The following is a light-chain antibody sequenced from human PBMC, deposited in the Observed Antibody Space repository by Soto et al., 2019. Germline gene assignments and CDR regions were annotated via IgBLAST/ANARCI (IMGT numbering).Light chain of an antibody. CDR2: LGS. CDR1: QSLLHTNAYNY. V-gene: IGKV2-28*01. J-gene: IGKJ4*01. CDR3: MQALQTPLT. Sequence: DIVMTQSPLSLSVTPGEPASISCRSSQSLLHTNAYNYLDWYLQKPGQSPQLLIYLGSNRASGVPDRFSDSGSGTDFTLKISRVEAEDVGVYYCMQALQTPLTFGGGTKVEIK.